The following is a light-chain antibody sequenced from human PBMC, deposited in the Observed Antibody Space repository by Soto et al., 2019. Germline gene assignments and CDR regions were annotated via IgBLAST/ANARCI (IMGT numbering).Light chain of an antibody. CDR2: ETN. CDR1: SSNIGKDY. J-gene: IGLJ1*01. Sequence: QSALTQPPSGSAAPGQKVTISCSGSSSNIGKDYVSWTQPAPGPAPNLLIHETNHRRSGLADRFSGSKSGTSATLGTTGLQTGDEAAYYCGTWDSSLSVYVFGTGTRSPS. V-gene: IGLV1-51*02. CDR3: GTWDSSLSVYV.